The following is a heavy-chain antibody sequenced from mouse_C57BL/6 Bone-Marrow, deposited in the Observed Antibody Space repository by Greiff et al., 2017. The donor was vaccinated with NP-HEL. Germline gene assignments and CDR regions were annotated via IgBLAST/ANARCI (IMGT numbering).Heavy chain of an antibody. V-gene: IGHV1-55*01. CDR2: IYPGSGST. Sequence: QVQLQQPGAELVKPGASVKMSCKASGYTFTSYWITWVKQRPGQGLEWIGDIYPGSGSTNYNEKFKSKATLTVDTSSSTAYMQLSSLTSEDSAVYYCARSPHDYDALYAMDYWGQGTSVTVSS. J-gene: IGHJ4*01. D-gene: IGHD2-4*01. CDR1: GYTFTSYW. CDR3: ARSPHDYDALYAMDY.